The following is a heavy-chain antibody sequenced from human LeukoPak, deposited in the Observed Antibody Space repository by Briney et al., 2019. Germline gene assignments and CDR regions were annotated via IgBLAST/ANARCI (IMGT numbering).Heavy chain of an antibody. J-gene: IGHJ5*02. D-gene: IGHD4-17*01. CDR1: GGTFSSYA. CDR2: IIPIFGIA. V-gene: IGHV1-69*04. CDR3: ARDYGDYPETVPLGWFDP. Sequence: PGSSVKVSCKASGGTFSSYAISWVRQAPGQGLEWMGRIIPIFGIANYAQKFQGRLTITADKSTSTAHMELSSLRSEDTAVYYCARDYGDYPETVPLGWFDPWGQGTLVTVSS.